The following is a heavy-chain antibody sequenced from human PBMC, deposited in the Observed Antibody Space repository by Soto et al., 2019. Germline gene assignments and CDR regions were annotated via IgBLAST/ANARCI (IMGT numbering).Heavy chain of an antibody. CDR1: GGSFSNFG. J-gene: IGHJ4*02. D-gene: IGHD5-12*01. Sequence: ASVKVSCKASGGSFSNFGISWVRQAPGQGLEWMGGIVPVFGRPNYAQRFRGRLTITADESTSTGYMELISLRSDDTAVYYCAREGSGYNFWGQGTQATVSA. CDR3: AREGSGYNF. CDR2: IVPVFGRP. V-gene: IGHV1-69*13.